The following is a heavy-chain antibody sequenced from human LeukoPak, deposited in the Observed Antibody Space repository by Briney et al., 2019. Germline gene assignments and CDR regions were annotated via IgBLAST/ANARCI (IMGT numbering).Heavy chain of an antibody. V-gene: IGHV3-23*01. D-gene: IGHD2-15*01. Sequence: GGSLRLSCAASGFTFSNYAMSWVRQAPGGGLEWVSAISGSGDTTFQADSVKGRFTTSRDNSKNTLSLQMSGLRVEDSAAYFCAKDTSAWWYHRAYMNVWGTGTTVTVS. CDR3: AKDTSAWWYHRAYMNV. CDR1: GFTFSNYA. J-gene: IGHJ6*03. CDR2: ISGSGDTT.